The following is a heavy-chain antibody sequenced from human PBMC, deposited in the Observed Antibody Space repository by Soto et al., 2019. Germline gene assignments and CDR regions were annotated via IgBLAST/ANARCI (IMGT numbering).Heavy chain of an antibody. CDR3: TSRLYGSGMGR. CDR1: GFSFNSYA. Sequence: GGALSISCAVSGFSFNSYALYWVRQAPGKGLEYVSGFHVTGDTTYYADSVQGRFIVSRDSSKKTLYLQMNSLRAEDTALYYCTSRLYGSGMGRWGLGTLVTVS. D-gene: IGHD3-10*01. V-gene: IGHV3-23*01. CDR2: FHVTGDTT. J-gene: IGHJ4*02.